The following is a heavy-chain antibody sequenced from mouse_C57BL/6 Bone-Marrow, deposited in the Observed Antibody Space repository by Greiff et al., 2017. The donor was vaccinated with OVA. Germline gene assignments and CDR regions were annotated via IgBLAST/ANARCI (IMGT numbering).Heavy chain of an antibody. CDR3: AWFAY. Sequence: EVQVVESGAGLVKPGGSLKLSCAASGFTFSSYAMSWVRQTPEKRLEWVGTISAGGSYTYYPDNVKGRFTISRDKAKNNLYLQVSHLQAEDTAVCYCAWFAYWGQGTLVTVSA. CDR2: ISAGGSYT. V-gene: IGHV5-4*01. J-gene: IGHJ3*01. CDR1: GFTFSSYA.